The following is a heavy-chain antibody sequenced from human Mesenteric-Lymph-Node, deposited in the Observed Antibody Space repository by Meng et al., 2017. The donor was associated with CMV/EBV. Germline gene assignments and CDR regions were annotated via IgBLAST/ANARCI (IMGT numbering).Heavy chain of an antibody. D-gene: IGHD1-26*01. CDR2: ISSSGSTI. J-gene: IGHJ4*02. Sequence: GESLKISCAASGFTFRSYEMNWVRQAPGKGLEWVSYISSSGSTIYYADSVKGRFTISRDNAKNSLYLQMNTLRAEDTAVYYCARAAGRLGATSDYWGQGTLVTVSS. V-gene: IGHV3-48*03. CDR3: ARAAGRLGATSDY. CDR1: GFTFRSYE.